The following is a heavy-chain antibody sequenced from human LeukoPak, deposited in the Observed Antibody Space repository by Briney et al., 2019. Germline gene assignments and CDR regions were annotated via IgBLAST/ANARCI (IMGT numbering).Heavy chain of an antibody. J-gene: IGHJ3*02. CDR3: ASGWELRRGDAFDI. V-gene: IGHV4-39*01. Sequence: SETLSPTCTVSGGSISSSSYYWGWIRQPPGKGLEWIGSIYYSGSTYYNPPLKSRVTISVDTSKNQFSLKLSSMTAADTAVYYCASGWELRRGDAFDIWGQGTMVTVCS. CDR2: IYYSGST. CDR1: GGSISSSSYY. D-gene: IGHD1-26*01.